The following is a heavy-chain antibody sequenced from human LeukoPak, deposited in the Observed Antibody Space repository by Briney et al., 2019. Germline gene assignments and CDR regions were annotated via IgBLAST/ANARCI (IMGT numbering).Heavy chain of an antibody. CDR1: GGTFSSYA. CDR2: IIPIFGTA. D-gene: IGHD2-2*01. V-gene: IGHV1-69*05. Sequence: ASGKVSCKASGGTFSSYAISWVRQAPGQGLEWMGGIIPIFGTANYAQKFQGRVTITTDESTSTAYMELSSLRSEDTAVYYCASTYHGPKYCSSTSCSPEGARLDYWGQGTLVTVSS. J-gene: IGHJ4*02. CDR3: ASTYHGPKYCSSTSCSPEGARLDY.